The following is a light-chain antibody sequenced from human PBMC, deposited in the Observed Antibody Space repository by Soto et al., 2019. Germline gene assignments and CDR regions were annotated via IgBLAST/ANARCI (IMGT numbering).Light chain of an antibody. J-gene: IGKJ5*01. CDR3: QQYYSYPT. Sequence: AIRMTQSPSSFSASTGDRVTITFRASQGISSYLAWYQQKPGKAPKLLIYAASTLQSGDPSRFSGSGSGTDFTLTISCLQSEDFATYYCQQYYSYPTFGQGTRLEIK. V-gene: IGKV1-8*01. CDR1: QGISSY. CDR2: AAS.